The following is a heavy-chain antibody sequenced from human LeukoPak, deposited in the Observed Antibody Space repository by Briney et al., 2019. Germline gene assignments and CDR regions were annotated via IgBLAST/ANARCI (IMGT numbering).Heavy chain of an antibody. V-gene: IGHV4-34*01. Sequence: TSETLSLTCAVYGGSFSGYYWSWIRQPPGKGLEWIGEINHSGSTNYNPSLKSRVTISVDTSKNQFSLKLSSVTAADTAVYYCARSAQVRYGMDVWGKGTTVTVSS. CDR1: GGSFSGYY. CDR2: INHSGST. CDR3: ARSAQVRYGMDV. D-gene: IGHD3-10*01. J-gene: IGHJ6*04.